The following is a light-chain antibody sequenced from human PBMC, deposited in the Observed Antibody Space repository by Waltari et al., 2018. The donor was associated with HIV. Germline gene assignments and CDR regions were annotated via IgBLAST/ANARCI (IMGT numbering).Light chain of an antibody. V-gene: IGKV1-13*02. CDR3: QQFNSYPLT. CDR2: DAS. Sequence: AIQLTQSPSSLSASVGDRVTITCRASQGISSALACYQLKPGKAPQLLSYDASTLKSGVPSRFRGSGSGTDFTRTISSLQPGDFATYYCQQFNSYPLTFGGGSKVELQ. J-gene: IGKJ4*01. CDR1: QGISSA.